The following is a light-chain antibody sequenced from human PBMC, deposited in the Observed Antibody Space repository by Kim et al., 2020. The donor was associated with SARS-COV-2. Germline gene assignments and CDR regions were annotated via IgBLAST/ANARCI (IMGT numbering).Light chain of an antibody. CDR1: QGISNW. J-gene: IGKJ2*01. V-gene: IGKV1-12*01. CDR3: QQGNRFPYT. CDR2: TVS. Sequence: ADVEDRVTITWRASQGISNWLAWYQQRPGKAPSRLIYTVSSLHSGVPSQLSGRASGTEFTLTINSLQPEDCATYKCQQGNRFPYTFGQGTKREL.